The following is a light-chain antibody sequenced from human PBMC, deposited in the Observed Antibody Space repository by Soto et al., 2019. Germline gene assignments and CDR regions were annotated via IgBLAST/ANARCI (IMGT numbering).Light chain of an antibody. J-gene: IGKJ1*01. CDR2: AAS. V-gene: IGKV1-5*03. Sequence: DIQMTQSPSTLSASVGDRVTITCRASQGINDWLAWYQQKPGKAPNLLIYAASTLNSGVPSRFSGSGSGTEFTLTISSLQSDDFASYYCQQYASYLQSTFGQGTKVEIK. CDR1: QGINDW. CDR3: QQYASYLQST.